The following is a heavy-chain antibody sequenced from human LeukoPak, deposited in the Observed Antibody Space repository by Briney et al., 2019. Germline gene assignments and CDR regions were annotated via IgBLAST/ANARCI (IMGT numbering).Heavy chain of an antibody. D-gene: IGHD6-6*01. V-gene: IGHV3-53*01. CDR2: IYSGGST. J-gene: IGHJ6*03. Sequence: GGSLRLSCAASGFTVSSNYMSWVRQAPGKGLEWVSIIYSGGSTYYADSVKGRFTISRDNSKNSLYLQMNSLRAEDTAVYYCARGGFVAARYYYYYMDVWGKGTTVTVSS. CDR1: GFTVSSNY. CDR3: ARGGFVAARYYYYYMDV.